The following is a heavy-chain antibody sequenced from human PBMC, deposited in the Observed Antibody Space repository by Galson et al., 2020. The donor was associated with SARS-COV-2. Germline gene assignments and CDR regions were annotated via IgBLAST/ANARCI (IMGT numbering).Heavy chain of an antibody. CDR3: DRDAQLLPPAFPDY. Sequence: ASETLSLTCSVSGDSISRSYYWGWIRQSPGRGLEWIGTIYFTGTTYYNPSLESRVTLSVDTSRNKLCLRLRSVTAADTAIYYCDRDAQLLPPAFPDYWGQGTLVTVSS. J-gene: IGHJ4*02. CDR1: GDSISRSYY. D-gene: IGHD2-15*01. V-gene: IGHV4-39*07. CDR2: IYFTGTT.